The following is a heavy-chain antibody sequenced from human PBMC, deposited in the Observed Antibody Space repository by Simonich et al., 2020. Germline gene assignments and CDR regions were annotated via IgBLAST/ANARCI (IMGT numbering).Heavy chain of an antibody. V-gene: IGHV1-18*01. CDR1: GYTFTSYG. Sequence: QVQLVQSGAEVKKPGASVKVSCKASGYTFTSYGISWVRQAPGQGLGGMVWISANNGNTNYAQKHQGRVTMTTDTSTSTAYMERRSLRSDDTAVYYCARASRGTWWYYYFDYWGQGTLVTVSS. D-gene: IGHD2-15*01. CDR2: ISANNGNT. J-gene: IGHJ4*02. CDR3: ARASRGTWWYYYFDY.